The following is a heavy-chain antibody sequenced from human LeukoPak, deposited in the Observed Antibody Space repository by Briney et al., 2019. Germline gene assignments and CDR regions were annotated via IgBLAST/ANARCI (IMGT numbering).Heavy chain of an antibody. CDR2: ISSTSNHR. CDR3: ASRVTPDSHEAFDI. V-gene: IGHV3-21*06. D-gene: IGHD2-2*01. CDR1: LFFLRGFR. J-gene: IGHJ3*02. Sequence: PGGSLRLSSAASLFFLRGFRLTWVGQAPGKGLEWVAAISSTSNHRYHADSVKGRFTISRANDKNSLFLQMNSLRAEDPALYYVASRVTPDSHEAFDIWGQGTMVTVSS.